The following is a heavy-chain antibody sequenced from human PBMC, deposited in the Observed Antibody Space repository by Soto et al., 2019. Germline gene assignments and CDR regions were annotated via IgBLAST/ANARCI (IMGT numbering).Heavy chain of an antibody. Sequence: GGSLRLSCSASGFTFSIYAMSWVRQAQGKGLEWVSAISGSGGSTYYADSVKGRFTISRDNSKNTLDLQMNSLRAEDTAVYYCAKAYYYDSSGYYPPGPFDYWGQGTLVTVS. CDR2: ISGSGGST. J-gene: IGHJ4*02. CDR3: AKAYYYDSSGYYPPGPFDY. CDR1: GFTFSIYA. V-gene: IGHV3-23*01. D-gene: IGHD3-22*01.